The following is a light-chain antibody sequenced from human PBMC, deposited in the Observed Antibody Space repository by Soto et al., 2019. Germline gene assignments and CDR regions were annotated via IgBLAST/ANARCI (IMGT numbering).Light chain of an antibody. CDR2: NAS. Sequence: EIVFTQSPATLSLFPGEIATLSCRASQSVRTYLAWYQQKPGQAPRLLISNASNRATGIPARFSGSGSGTDFTLTISSLEAEDFAVYYCHQRSNWPRTFGGGTKVEI. J-gene: IGKJ4*01. CDR1: QSVRTY. V-gene: IGKV3-11*01. CDR3: HQRSNWPRT.